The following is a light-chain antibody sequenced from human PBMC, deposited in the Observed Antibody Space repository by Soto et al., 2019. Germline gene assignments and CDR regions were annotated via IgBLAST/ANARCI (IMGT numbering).Light chain of an antibody. Sequence: EIGFTQSPGTLSLSPGDRATLSCSASQSVSRSCLGWYQQKAGQAPRLLMYGVSIRAAGVPDRFSGSGSGTEFTLTISRLELEDFTVYYCHHYETFGQGTKVDIK. CDR2: GVS. V-gene: IGKV3-20*01. CDR1: QSVSRSC. J-gene: IGKJ1*01. CDR3: HHYET.